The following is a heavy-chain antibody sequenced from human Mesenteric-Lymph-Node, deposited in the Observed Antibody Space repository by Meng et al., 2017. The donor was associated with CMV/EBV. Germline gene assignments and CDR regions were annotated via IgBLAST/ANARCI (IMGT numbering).Heavy chain of an antibody. CDR3: ARDRDFLPQRGYYDMDV. J-gene: IGHJ6*02. D-gene: IGHD2/OR15-2a*01. Sequence: GGSLRLSCEASGFIFSSYWMTWVRQAPGKGLEWVANIRQDEIEKYYVDSVKGRFTISRDNAKNSLYLHMNNLRAEDTAVYYCARDRDFLPQRGYYDMDVWGQGTTVTVSS. V-gene: IGHV3-7*01. CDR1: GFIFSSYW. CDR2: IRQDEIEK.